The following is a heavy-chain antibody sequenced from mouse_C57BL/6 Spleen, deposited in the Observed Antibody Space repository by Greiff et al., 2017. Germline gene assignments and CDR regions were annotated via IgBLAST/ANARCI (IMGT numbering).Heavy chain of an antibody. CDR2: IYPSDSET. D-gene: IGHD2-3*01. CDR1: GYTFTSYW. CDR3: ARREDGYYFDV. J-gene: IGHJ1*03. Sequence: QVQLKQPGAELVRPGSSVKLSCKASGYTFTSYWMDWVKQRPGQGLEWIGNIYPSDSETHYNQKFKDKATLTVDKSSSTAYMQLSSLTSEDSAVYYCARREDGYYFDVWGTGTTVTVSS. V-gene: IGHV1-61*01.